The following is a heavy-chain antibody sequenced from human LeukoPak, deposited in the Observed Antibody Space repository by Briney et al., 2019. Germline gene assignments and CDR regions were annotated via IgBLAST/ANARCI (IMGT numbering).Heavy chain of an antibody. CDR2: INPNSGGK. CDR3: ARDAVVPHY. Sequence: ASVSVSYRASGYTFTVYYMHWVRQAPGQGLEWMGGINPNSGGKNYTQKFQGRVTITRATSISPAYMELSSLTSDDTAVYYCARDAVVPHYWGQGTLVTVSS. CDR1: GYTFTVYY. D-gene: IGHD2-2*01. J-gene: IGHJ4*02. V-gene: IGHV1-2*02.